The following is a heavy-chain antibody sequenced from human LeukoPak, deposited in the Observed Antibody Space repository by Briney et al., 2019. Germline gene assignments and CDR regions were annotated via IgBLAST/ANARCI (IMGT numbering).Heavy chain of an antibody. D-gene: IGHD2/OR15-2a*01. CDR2: IKHSGGST. Sequence: GASVKVSCKASGYTFTSYYTHWVRQAPGQGLEWMGIIKHSGGSTLYAQKFQGRVTVTSDMSTSTVYVELSSLRSEDTAVYYCAREVPENFNFDYWGQGTLVTVSS. CDR3: AREVPENFNFDY. CDR1: GYTFTSYY. J-gene: IGHJ4*02. V-gene: IGHV1-46*01.